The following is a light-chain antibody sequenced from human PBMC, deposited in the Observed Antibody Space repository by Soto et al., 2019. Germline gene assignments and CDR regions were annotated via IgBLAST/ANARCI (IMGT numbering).Light chain of an antibody. Sequence: EIVMTQSPPTLSVSPGERATLSCRASQSVSSNLAWYQQKTGQAPRLLIYGASTRATGIPARFSGSGSGTEFTLTVSSLQSEDFAVYYCLQYNNWPRTFGQGTKVEIK. CDR3: LQYNNWPRT. CDR2: GAS. CDR1: QSVSSN. V-gene: IGKV3-15*01. J-gene: IGKJ1*01.